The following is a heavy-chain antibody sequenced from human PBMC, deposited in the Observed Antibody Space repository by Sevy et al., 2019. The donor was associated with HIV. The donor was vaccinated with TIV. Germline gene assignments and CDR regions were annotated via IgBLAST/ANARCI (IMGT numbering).Heavy chain of an antibody. V-gene: IGHV3-21*01. CDR2: ISSSSSYI. J-gene: IGHJ6*03. Sequence: GGSLRLSCAASGFTFSSYSMNWVRQAPGKGLEWVSSISSSSSYIYYADSVKGRFTISRDNAKNSLYLQMNSLRAEDSAVYYCARGASFKQQLATRRDYYYYMDVWGKGTTVNVSS. D-gene: IGHD6-13*01. CDR1: GFTFSSYS. CDR3: ARGASFKQQLATRRDYYYYMDV.